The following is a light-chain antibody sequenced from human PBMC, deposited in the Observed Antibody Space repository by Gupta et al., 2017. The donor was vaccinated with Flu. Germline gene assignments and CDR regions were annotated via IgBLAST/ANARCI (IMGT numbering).Light chain of an antibody. V-gene: IGLV2-8*01. CDR1: SSDIGGYNY. CDR2: EVT. J-gene: IGLJ3*02. CDR3: SSYAGTNNLWV. Sequence: VTISCTGTSSDIGGYNYVSWYQQHPGKVPKLIIYEVTKRPSGVPGRFSGSKSGNTATLTVSELQAEDEADYFCSSYAGTNNLWVFGGGTKLTVL.